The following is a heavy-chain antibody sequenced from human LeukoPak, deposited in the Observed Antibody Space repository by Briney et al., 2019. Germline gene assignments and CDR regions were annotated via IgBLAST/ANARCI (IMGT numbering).Heavy chain of an antibody. CDR1: GYTFSNYG. CDR2: IRGDNGNT. J-gene: IGHJ4*02. CDR3: ARAPRDGYNCSFDY. V-gene: IGHV1-18*01. Sequence: ASVKVSCKASGYTFSNYGISWVRQAPGQGLEWVGWIRGDNGNTNYAQKLQGRVTMTTDTSTSTAYMELRSLGSDESAVYYCARAPRDGYNCSFDYWGQGTLVTVSS. D-gene: IGHD5-24*01.